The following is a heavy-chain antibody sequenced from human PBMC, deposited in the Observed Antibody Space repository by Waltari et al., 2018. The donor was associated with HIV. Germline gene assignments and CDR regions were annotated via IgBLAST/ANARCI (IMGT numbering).Heavy chain of an antibody. CDR3: AKVRDDYGDYAYDY. V-gene: IGHV3-23*01. J-gene: IGHJ4*02. Sequence: EVQLLESGGGLVQPGGSLRLSCAASGFTFSSYAMGWVRQAPGKGLEWVSAISGSGGSTYYADSVKGRFTISRDNSKNTLYLQMNSLRAEDTAVYYCAKVRDDYGDYAYDYWGQGTLVTVSS. CDR2: ISGSGGST. CDR1: GFTFSSYA. D-gene: IGHD4-17*01.